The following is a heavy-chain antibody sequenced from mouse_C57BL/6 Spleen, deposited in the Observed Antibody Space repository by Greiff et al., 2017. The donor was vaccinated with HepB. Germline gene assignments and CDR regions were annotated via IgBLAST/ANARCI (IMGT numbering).Heavy chain of an antibody. J-gene: IGHJ2*01. CDR1: GYTFTGYW. D-gene: IGHD1-1*01. V-gene: IGHV1-64*01. Sequence: QVQLQQPGAELVKPGASVKLSCKASGYTFTGYWMHWVKQRPGQGLEWIGMIHPNSGSTNYNEKFKSKATLTVDKSSSTAYMQLSSLTSEDSAVYYCARGTTVVEGFDYWGQGTTLTVSS. CDR2: IHPNSGST. CDR3: ARGTTVVEGFDY.